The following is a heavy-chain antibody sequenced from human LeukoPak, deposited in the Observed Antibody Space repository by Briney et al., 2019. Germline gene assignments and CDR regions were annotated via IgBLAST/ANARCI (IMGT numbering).Heavy chain of an antibody. D-gene: IGHD1-26*01. CDR2: IYHSGST. Sequence: PSETLSLTCTVSDGSISSSSYYWGWIRQPPGKGLEWSGSIYHSGSTYYNPSLKSRVTISVDTSKNQFSLKLSSVTAADTAVYYCARVWEQRRVAFDIWGQGTMVTVSS. CDR1: DGSISSSSYY. J-gene: IGHJ3*02. V-gene: IGHV4-39*07. CDR3: ARVWEQRRVAFDI.